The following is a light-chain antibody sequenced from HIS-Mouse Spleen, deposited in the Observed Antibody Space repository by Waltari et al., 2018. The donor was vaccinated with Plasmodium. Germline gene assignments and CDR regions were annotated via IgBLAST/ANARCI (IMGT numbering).Light chain of an antibody. CDR3: QQSYSTWT. Sequence: DIQMTQSPSSLSASVGDRVTITCRASQSISNYLNWYQHKPGKAPKFLIYAASTLKGGVPLWFSGSGSGTDFTLIISRLQPEDVATYYCQQSYSTWTFGQGTKVEIK. CDR2: AAS. CDR1: QSISNY. J-gene: IGKJ1*01. V-gene: IGKV1-39*01.